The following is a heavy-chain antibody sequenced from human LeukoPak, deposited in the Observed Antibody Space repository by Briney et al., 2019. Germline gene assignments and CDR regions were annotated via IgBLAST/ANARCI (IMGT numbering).Heavy chain of an antibody. Sequence: SETLSLTCTVSGGSISSYYWSWIRQPPGKGLEWIACVSYSGSTKYNPSLKSRVTISVDTSKNQLSLKLSSVTAADTAVYYCAREPGFDSSGYLNWFDPWGQGTLVTVSS. CDR1: GGSISSYY. V-gene: IGHV4-59*01. D-gene: IGHD3-22*01. J-gene: IGHJ5*02. CDR2: VSYSGST. CDR3: AREPGFDSSGYLNWFDP.